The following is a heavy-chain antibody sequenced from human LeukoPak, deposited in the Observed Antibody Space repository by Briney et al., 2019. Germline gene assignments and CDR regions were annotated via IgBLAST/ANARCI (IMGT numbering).Heavy chain of an antibody. CDR1: GFTFSSHW. Sequence: GGSLKLSCAASGFTFSSHWMSWVRQAPGKGLEWVANIKQDGSEKYYVDSVKGRFTISRDNAKNSLYLQMNSLRAEDTAVYYCARAHYSSFDYWGQGTLVTVSS. D-gene: IGHD6-13*01. CDR3: ARAHYSSFDY. V-gene: IGHV3-7*01. CDR2: IKQDGSEK. J-gene: IGHJ4*02.